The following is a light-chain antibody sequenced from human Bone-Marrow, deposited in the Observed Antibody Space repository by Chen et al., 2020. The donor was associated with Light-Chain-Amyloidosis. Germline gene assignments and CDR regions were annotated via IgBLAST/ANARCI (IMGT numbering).Light chain of an antibody. V-gene: IGKV4-1*01. CDR3: QQYYNTLT. Sequence: DIVMTQSPDSLAVSLGERATINCKSSQSVLYSSNNKNYLAWYQQKPGQPPKLLIHWASTRESGVPDRFSGSGSGTDFTLTISSLQAEAVAVYYCQQYYNTLTFGPGTKVNIK. CDR2: WAS. CDR1: QSVLYSSNNKNY. J-gene: IGKJ3*01.